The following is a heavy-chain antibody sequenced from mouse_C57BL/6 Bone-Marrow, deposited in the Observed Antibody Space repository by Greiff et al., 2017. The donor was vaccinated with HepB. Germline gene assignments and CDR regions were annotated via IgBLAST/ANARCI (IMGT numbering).Heavy chain of an antibody. V-gene: IGHV1-63*01. Sequence: VQLQQSGAELVRPGTSVKMSCKASGYTFTNYWIGWAKQRPGHGLEWIGDIYPGGGYTNYNEKFKGKATLTVDTSSSTAYMQLSSLTSEDSAVYYCARRAQATYDYWGQGTTLTVSS. CDR1: GYTFTNYW. J-gene: IGHJ2*01. CDR2: IYPGGGYT. CDR3: ARRAQATYDY. D-gene: IGHD3-2*02.